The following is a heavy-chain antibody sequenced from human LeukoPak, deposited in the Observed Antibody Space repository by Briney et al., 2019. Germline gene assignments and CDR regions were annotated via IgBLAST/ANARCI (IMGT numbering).Heavy chain of an antibody. CDR1: GFTVSSNY. D-gene: IGHD6-13*01. V-gene: IGHV3-66*01. CDR2: IYNGGST. CDR3: ARGYWPAGSSWYGALGY. Sequence: GGSLTLSCTVSGFTVSSNYMSWLRQAPGKALEGVRDIYNGGSTYYADSVKCRFTISRDNSKNTLYLQMNSLRAEDTAVYYCARGYWPAGSSWYGALGYWGQGTLVTVSS. J-gene: IGHJ4*02.